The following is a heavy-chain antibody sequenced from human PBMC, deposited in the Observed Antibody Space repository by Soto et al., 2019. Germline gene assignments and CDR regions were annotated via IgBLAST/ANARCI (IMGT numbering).Heavy chain of an antibody. D-gene: IGHD2-21*02. V-gene: IGHV1-69*13. CDR2: IIPIFGTA. CDR3: ASSRQVVTRVDWFDP. Sequence: SVKVSCKASGGTFSSYAISWVRQAPGQGLEWMGGIIPIFGTANYAQKFQGRVTITADESTSTAYMELSSLRSEDTAVYYCASSRQVVTRVDWFDPWGQGTLVTVSS. J-gene: IGHJ5*02. CDR1: GGTFSSYA.